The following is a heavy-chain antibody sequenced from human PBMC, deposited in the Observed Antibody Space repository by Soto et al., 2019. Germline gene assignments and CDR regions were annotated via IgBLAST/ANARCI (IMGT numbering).Heavy chain of an antibody. D-gene: IGHD6-6*01. V-gene: IGHV3-23*01. CDR1: GFTFSSYA. CDR3: AKRSSSSTFAY. Sequence: EVQLLESGGGLVQPGESLRLSCAASGFTFSSYAMSWVRQAPGKGLEWVSVISGSDDSTDYADSVKGRFTISRDNSKNSLYLQMNSLRAEDTAVYYCAKRSSSSTFAYWGQGTLVTVSS. J-gene: IGHJ4*02. CDR2: ISGSDDST.